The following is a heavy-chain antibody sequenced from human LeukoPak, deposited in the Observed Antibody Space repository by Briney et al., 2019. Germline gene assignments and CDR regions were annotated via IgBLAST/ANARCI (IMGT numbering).Heavy chain of an antibody. V-gene: IGHV3-53*01. J-gene: IGHJ3*02. Sequence: GGSLRLFCAASGFPFSSNYMSWVRPAPGKGLEWVSVIYSGGSTYYAYSVKGRFTISRDNSKNTLYLQMNSLRAEDTAVYYCARDQRAAADDAFDIWGQGTMVTVSS. CDR3: ARDQRAAADDAFDI. CDR2: IYSGGST. CDR1: GFPFSSNY. D-gene: IGHD6-25*01.